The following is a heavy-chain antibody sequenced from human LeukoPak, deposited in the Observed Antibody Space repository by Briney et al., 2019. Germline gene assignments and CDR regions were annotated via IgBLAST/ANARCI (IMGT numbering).Heavy chain of an antibody. J-gene: IGHJ1*01. CDR1: GYTFTNYG. V-gene: IGHV1-18*01. Sequence: ASVKVSCKASGYTFTNYGVSWVRQSPGQGLEWMGWISGYNGYTNYAQKFQFRVTMTTDTSTSTAYMELRSLTSDDTAVYYCARDKAVTTELTQYFHHWGQGTLVTVSS. CDR3: ARDKAVTTELTQYFHH. CDR2: ISGYNGYT. D-gene: IGHD4-11*01.